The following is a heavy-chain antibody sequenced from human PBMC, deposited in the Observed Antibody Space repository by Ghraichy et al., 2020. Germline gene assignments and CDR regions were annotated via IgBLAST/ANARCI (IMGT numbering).Heavy chain of an antibody. D-gene: IGHD1-26*01. J-gene: IGHJ3*02. CDR1: DDSFSNSRYY. V-gene: IGHV4-39*01. Sequence: SETLSLTCTVSDDSFSNSRYYWAWIRQSPGKGLTWIGSMHSSGSTQYHPTVKRRVTISFGTSANQFSLQLTSVTAADTSLYYCARQFSGGYHGAFDIWGPGTMVTVSS. CDR2: MHSSGST. CDR3: ARQFSGGYHGAFDI.